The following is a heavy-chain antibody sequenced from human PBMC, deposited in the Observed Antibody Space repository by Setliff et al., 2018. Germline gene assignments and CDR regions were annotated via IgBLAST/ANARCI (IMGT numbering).Heavy chain of an antibody. CDR1: GYAFGSSG. D-gene: IGHD2-15*01. Sequence: ASVKVSCKASGYAFGSSGISWVRQAPGQGLEWMGWISPYSGKTDYAQKFQDRVIMTIDSATTTAYMELKTLTSDDTAVYYCARGRGPDIVVTIPGDYWGQGTQVTVSS. J-gene: IGHJ4*02. V-gene: IGHV1-18*01. CDR3: ARGRGPDIVVTIPGDY. CDR2: ISPYSGKT.